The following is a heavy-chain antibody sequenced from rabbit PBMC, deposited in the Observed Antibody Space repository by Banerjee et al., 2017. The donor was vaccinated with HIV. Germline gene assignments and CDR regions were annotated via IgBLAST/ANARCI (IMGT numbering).Heavy chain of an antibody. CDR2: INAVTGKA. CDR3: ARDSYSGAWGRAFKL. D-gene: IGHD4-1*01. CDR1: GFSFSNKAV. J-gene: IGHJ4*01. Sequence: LEESGGGLVQPEGSLALTCTASGFSFSNKAVMCWVRQAPGKGLEWIACINAVTGKAVYASWAKGRFTFSKTSSTTVTLQMTSLTAADTATYFCARDSYSGAWGRAFKLWGPGTLVTVS. V-gene: IGHV1S45*01.